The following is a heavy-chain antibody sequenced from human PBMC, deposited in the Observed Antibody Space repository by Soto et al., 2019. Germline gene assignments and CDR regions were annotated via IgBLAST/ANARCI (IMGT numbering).Heavy chain of an antibody. CDR3: ARQIYDSDTGPNFQYYFDS. V-gene: IGHV5-10-1*01. CDR1: EYSFAGYW. D-gene: IGHD3-22*01. J-gene: IGHJ4*02. CDR2: IDPSDSQT. Sequence: GESLKISCKGSEYSFAGYWITWVRQKPGKGLEWMGRIDPSDSQTYYSPSFRGHVTISVTKSITTVFLQWSSLRASDTAMYYCARQIYDSDTGPNFQYYFDSWGQGAPVTVSS.